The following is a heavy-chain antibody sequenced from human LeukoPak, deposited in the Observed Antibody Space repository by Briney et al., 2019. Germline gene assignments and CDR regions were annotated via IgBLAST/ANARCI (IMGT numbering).Heavy chain of an antibody. V-gene: IGHV2-70*04. CDR3: ARMGGSWLTFDY. CDR2: IDWDDDK. CDR1: GFSLSTSGMR. Sequence: SGPALVKPTQTLTLTCTFSGFSLSTSGMRVSWIRQPPGKALEWLARIDWDDDKFYSTSLKTRLTISKDTSKNQVVLTMTNMDPVDTAPYYRARMGGSWLTFDYLGQGTLVTVSS. J-gene: IGHJ4*02. D-gene: IGHD6-13*01.